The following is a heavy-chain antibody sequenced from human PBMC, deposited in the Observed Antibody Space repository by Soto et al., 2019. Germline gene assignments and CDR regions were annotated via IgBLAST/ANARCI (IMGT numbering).Heavy chain of an antibody. J-gene: IGHJ1*01. CDR1: GFTFADYA. Sequence: PGGSLRLSCAASGFTFADYAMHWVRPAPGKGLEWVAGISWNNGNIGYADSVRGRFTISRDNAKHSLYLQMNSRRAEDTALYYFAKAGDSNADYYDTGYFRHWGQGTLVTVSS. D-gene: IGHD3-9*01. CDR3: AKAGDSNADYYDTGYFRH. V-gene: IGHV3-9*01. CDR2: ISWNNGNI.